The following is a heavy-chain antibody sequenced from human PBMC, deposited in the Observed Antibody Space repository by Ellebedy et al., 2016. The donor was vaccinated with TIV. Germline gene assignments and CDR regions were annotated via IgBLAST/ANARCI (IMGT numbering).Heavy chain of an antibody. J-gene: IGHJ5*01. V-gene: IGHV3-23*01. CDR1: GFTFSNYA. Sequence: GGSLRLXXIASGFTFSNYAMTWVRQSPGKGLEWAAFMSGSGDCTYYAQSVRGRFAISRDNSRNSLYLHMNSLRAEDTALFYCAKSSSTEVGTAYTWFNSWGPGTLVTVSS. CDR3: AKSSSTEVGTAYTWFNS. D-gene: IGHD2-2*01. CDR2: MSGSGDCT.